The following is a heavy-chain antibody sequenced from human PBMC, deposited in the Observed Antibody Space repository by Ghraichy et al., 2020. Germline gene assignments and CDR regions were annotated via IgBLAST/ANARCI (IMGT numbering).Heavy chain of an antibody. CDR1: GFTVSSNY. Sequence: LSLTCAVSGFTVSSNYMSWVRQAPGKGLEWVSVIYSGGSTYYAESVKGRFTLSRDNSKNTLYLQMNSLRAEDTAVYYCARGRDGYNSPFDYWGQGTLVTVSS. V-gene: IGHV3-53*01. J-gene: IGHJ4*02. D-gene: IGHD5-24*01. CDR3: ARGRDGYNSPFDY. CDR2: IYSGGST.